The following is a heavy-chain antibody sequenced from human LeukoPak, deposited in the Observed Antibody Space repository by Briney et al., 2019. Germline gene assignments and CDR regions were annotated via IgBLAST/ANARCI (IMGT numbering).Heavy chain of an antibody. CDR2: IRFDGSHK. CDR1: GLSFSIYA. V-gene: IGHV3-30*02. Sequence: GGSLRLSCAASGLSFSIYAMTWVRQGPGKGLEWVALIRFDGSHKYYADSVKGRFTISRDNSKSTVYLQMNSLRAEDTAVYYCSKDPTSDFGGDFDPWGQGTLVTVSS. J-gene: IGHJ5*02. CDR3: SKDPTSDFGGDFDP. D-gene: IGHD3-10*01.